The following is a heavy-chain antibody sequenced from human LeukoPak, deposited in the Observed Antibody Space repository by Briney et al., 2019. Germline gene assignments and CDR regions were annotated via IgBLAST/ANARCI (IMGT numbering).Heavy chain of an antibody. D-gene: IGHD3-22*01. V-gene: IGHV3-30-3*01. J-gene: IGHJ4*02. CDR2: ISYDGSNN. CDR3: ARDPSSGYYLYFDY. Sequence: GGSLRLSCAASGFTFSSYAMHWVRQGPRKGLGRVAVISYDGSNNYYADSVKGRFTISRDNSKNTLYLQMNSLRPDDTAVYYCARDPSSGYYLYFDYWGQGTLLTVSS. CDR1: GFTFSSYA.